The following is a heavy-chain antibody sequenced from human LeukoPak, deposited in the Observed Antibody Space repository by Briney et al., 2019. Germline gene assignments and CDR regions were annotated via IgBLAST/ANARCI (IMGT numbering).Heavy chain of an antibody. CDR3: AREGPSIAAFDY. CDR1: GGTFSSYA. CDR2: IIPIFGTA. D-gene: IGHD6-6*01. J-gene: IGHJ4*02. Sequence: SVKVSCKASGGTFSSYAISWVRQAPGQGLEWMGGIIPIFGTANYAQKFQGRVTITADESTSTAYMELSSLRSEDTAVYYCAREGPSIAAFDYWGQGTLVTVPS. V-gene: IGHV1-69*13.